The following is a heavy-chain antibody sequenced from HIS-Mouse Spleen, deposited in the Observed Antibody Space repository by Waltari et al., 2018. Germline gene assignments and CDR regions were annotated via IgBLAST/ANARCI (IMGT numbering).Heavy chain of an antibody. CDR3: AKDRGSQFDY. V-gene: IGHV3-30*18. J-gene: IGHJ4*02. D-gene: IGHD1-26*01. Sequence: QVQLVESGGGVVQPGRSLRLSCAASGFTFSSYGMHWVRQAPGKGLEWVAVISYDGSNKYYADSVKGRFTISRDNSKNTLYLQMNSLRAEYTAVYYCAKDRGSQFDYWGQGTLVTVSS. CDR1: GFTFSSYG. CDR2: ISYDGSNK.